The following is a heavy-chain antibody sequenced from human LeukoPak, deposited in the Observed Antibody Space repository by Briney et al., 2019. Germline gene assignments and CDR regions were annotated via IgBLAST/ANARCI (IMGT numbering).Heavy chain of an antibody. D-gene: IGHD5-12*01. CDR3: ATTGSGYEDFDY. J-gene: IGHJ4*02. CDR1: GGTFSSYA. V-gene: IGHV1-69*04. CDR2: IIPIFGIA. Sequence: ASVKVSCKASGGTFSSYAISWLRQAPGQGLEWMGRIIPIFGIANYAQKFQGRVTITADKSTSTAYMELSSLRSEDTAVYYCATTGSGYEDFDYWGQGTLVTVSS.